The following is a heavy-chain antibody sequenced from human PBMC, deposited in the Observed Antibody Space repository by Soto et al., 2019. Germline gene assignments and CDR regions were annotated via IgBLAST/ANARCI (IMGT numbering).Heavy chain of an antibody. CDR1: GYSFHNSG. V-gene: IGHV1-18*01. Sequence: ASVKVSCKTFGYSFHNSGISWVRQAPGQGLEWMGWISVFNGYAHYAQKFQGRVIMTADTFTNTAYMELRGLRSDDTAMYYCSKSGTIWFAPGGKGSRFTVP. J-gene: IGHJ5*02. CDR2: ISVFNGYA. CDR3: SKSGTIWFAP. D-gene: IGHD2-2*01.